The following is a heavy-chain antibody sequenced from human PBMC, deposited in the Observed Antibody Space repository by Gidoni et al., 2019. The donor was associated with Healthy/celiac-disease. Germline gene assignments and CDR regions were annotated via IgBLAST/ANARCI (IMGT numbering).Heavy chain of an antibody. J-gene: IGHJ4*02. D-gene: IGHD5-18*01. CDR1: GFTFSSYA. CDR2: ISYDGSNK. V-gene: IGHV3-30-3*01. CDR3: ARDGGSMAGYSYGLSFDY. Sequence: QVQLVESGGGVVQPGRSLRLSCAASGFTFSSYAMHWVRQAPGKGLEWVAVISYDGSNKYYADSVKGRFTISRDNSKNTLYLQMNSLRAEDTAVYYCARDGGSMAGYSYGLSFDYWGQGTLVTVSS.